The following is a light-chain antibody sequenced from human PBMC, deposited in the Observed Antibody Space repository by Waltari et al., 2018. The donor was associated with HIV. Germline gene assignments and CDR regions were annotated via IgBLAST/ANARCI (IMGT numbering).Light chain of an antibody. CDR3: CSYTGTYTFV. CDR2: EVN. V-gene: IGLV2-11*01. CDR1: SSDVGGYNY. J-gene: IGLJ2*01. Sequence: QSALTQPRSVPGSPGQSVTISSSGASSDVGGYNYVSWYKQHPGKAPKVMMYEVNKRPSGVPDRFSGSKSGNTASLTISGLQAEDEADYYCCSYTGTYTFVFGGGTKLTVL.